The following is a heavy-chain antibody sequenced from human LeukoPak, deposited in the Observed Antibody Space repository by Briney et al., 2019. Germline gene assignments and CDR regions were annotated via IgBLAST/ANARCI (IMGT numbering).Heavy chain of an antibody. J-gene: IGHJ4*02. CDR2: ISYDGSDK. CDR1: GFTFTSYG. Sequence: PGRSLRLSCAASGFTFTSYGMHWVRQAPGKGLGWVAVISYDGSDKSYADSVKGRFTISRDNSKNTLYLQMNSLRAEDTAVYYCAKDLVGSSWSPGFDYWGQGTLVTASS. CDR3: AKDLVGSSWSPGFDY. V-gene: IGHV3-30*18. D-gene: IGHD6-13*01.